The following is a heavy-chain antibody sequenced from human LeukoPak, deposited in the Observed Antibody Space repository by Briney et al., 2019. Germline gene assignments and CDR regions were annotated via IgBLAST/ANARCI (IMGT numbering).Heavy chain of an antibody. D-gene: IGHD3-10*01. Sequence: KSSETLSLTCTVSGGSISFFYWSWIRQPAGKGLEWIGRIYTSGSTNYNPSLKSRVTMSVDTSKNQFSLKLSSVTAADTAVYYCARARVGSGSYSYFDYWGQGTLVTVSS. CDR3: ARARVGSGSYSYFDY. CDR1: GGSISFFY. V-gene: IGHV4-4*07. J-gene: IGHJ4*02. CDR2: IYTSGST.